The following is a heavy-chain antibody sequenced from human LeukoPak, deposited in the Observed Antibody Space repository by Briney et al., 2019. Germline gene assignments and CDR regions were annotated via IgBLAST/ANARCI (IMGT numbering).Heavy chain of an antibody. V-gene: IGHV3-66*01. D-gene: IGHD2-15*01. J-gene: IGHJ4*02. CDR3: ARVSGGNYDY. CDR2: IYRCGST. CDR1: GFTVSNNY. Sequence: GGSLRLSCAASGFTVSNNYMSWVRQAPGKGLEWVSVIYRCGSTYYADSVKGRFTISRDNSKNTLYLQMNSLRAEDTAVYYCARVSGGNYDYWGQGTLVTVSS.